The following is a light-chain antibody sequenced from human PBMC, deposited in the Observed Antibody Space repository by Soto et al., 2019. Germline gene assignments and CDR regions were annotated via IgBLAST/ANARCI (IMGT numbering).Light chain of an antibody. V-gene: IGKV3-15*01. CDR3: QQDNSYS. Sequence: GESVTLFCRASQSVSSNRAWYQQKPGQAPRLLIYAVSTRATGIPSRFSGRGSGTEFTRTRRSRQPDDSVTEDRQQDNSYSYGQGTKVDIK. CDR1: QSVSSN. J-gene: IGKJ1*01. CDR2: AVS.